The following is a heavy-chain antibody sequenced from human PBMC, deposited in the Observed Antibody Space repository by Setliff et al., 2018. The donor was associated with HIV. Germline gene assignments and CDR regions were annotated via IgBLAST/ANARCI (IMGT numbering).Heavy chain of an antibody. CDR2: ISHGGST. CDR3: ARHTTWFSGYFDN. D-gene: IGHD3-10*01. CDR1: GGSFSAYY. J-gene: IGHJ4*02. V-gene: IGHV4-34*01. Sequence: SETLSLTCAVYGGSFSAYYWTWIRQPPGKGLEWIGEISHGGSTSYNPSLRSRVTMSVDTSRHQFSLKVTSVTAADTAVYYCARHTTWFSGYFDNWGQGALVTVS.